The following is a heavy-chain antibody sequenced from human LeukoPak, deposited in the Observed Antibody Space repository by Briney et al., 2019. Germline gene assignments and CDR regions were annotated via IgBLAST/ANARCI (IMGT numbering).Heavy chain of an antibody. CDR3: ATNPSAKYYYDSSGYCDY. D-gene: IGHD3-22*01. CDR2: ISGSGGST. Sequence: GGSLRLSCAASGFTFSSYGMSWVRQAPGKGLEWVSAISGSGGSTYYADSVKGRFTISRDNSKNTLYLQMNSLRAEDTAVYYCATNPSAKYYYDSSGYCDYWGQGTLVTVSS. V-gene: IGHV3-23*01. CDR1: GFTFSSYG. J-gene: IGHJ4*02.